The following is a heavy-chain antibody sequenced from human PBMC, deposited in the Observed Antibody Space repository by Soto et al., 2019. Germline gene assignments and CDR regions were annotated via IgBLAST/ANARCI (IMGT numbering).Heavy chain of an antibody. CDR2: IYYSGST. Sequence: IQSHTCPVSDGSISSGDYYWRWIRQPPGKGLEWIGYIYYSGSTYYNPSLKSRVTISVDTSKNQFSLKLSSVTATDTAVYYCARVVGSSTSCYLAGGGYFDYLGQGTLVTVSS. CDR1: DGSISSGDYY. V-gene: IGHV4-30-4*01. CDR3: ARVVGSSTSCYLAGGGYFDY. D-gene: IGHD2-2*01. J-gene: IGHJ4*02.